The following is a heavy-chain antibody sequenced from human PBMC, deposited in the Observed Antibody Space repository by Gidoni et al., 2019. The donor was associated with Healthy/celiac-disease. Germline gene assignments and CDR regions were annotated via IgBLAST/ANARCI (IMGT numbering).Heavy chain of an antibody. CDR3: ARRGRGYDILANEYYFDY. J-gene: IGHJ4*02. D-gene: IGHD3-9*01. Sequence: EVQLVQSGAEVKKPGEALKNSCKGSGYRFATYWFGWVRQMLGQGLEWMGISYPGDSDTRYSPSFQGQVTIAADKSISTAYLQWSSLKVSDTAMDYCARRGRGYDILANEYYFDYWGQGTLVTVSS. CDR2: SYPGDSDT. CDR1: GYRFATYW. V-gene: IGHV5-51*01.